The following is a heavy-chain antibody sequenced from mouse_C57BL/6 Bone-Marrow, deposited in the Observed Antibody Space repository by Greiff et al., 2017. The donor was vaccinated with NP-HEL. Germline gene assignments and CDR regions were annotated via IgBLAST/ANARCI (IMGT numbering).Heavy chain of an antibody. V-gene: IGHV12-3*01. CDR2: ITHSGET. D-gene: IGHD2-3*01. CDR1: GFPITSGYY. Sequence: QVQLQQSGPGLVKPSQSLFLTCSITGFPITSGYYWIWIRQSPGKPLEWMGYITHSGETFYNPSLQSPISITRETSKNQFFLQLNSVTTDDTAMYYGAGDYDGYWYFDVWGTGTTVTVSS. CDR3: AGDYDGYWYFDV. J-gene: IGHJ1*03.